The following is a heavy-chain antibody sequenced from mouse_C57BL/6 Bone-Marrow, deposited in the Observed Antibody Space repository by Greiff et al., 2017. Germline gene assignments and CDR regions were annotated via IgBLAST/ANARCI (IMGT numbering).Heavy chain of an antibody. CDR2: IYPGSGST. J-gene: IGHJ1*03. Sequence: QVQLQQSGAELVKPGASVKMSCKASGYTFTSYWITWVKQRPGQGLEWIGDIYPGSGSTNYNEKFKSKATLTVDTSSSTAYMQLRSLTSEDSAVYYWARPYYSNYWYFDVCGRGTAVTVSS. V-gene: IGHV1-55*01. CDR1: GYTFTSYW. CDR3: ARPYYSNYWYFDV. D-gene: IGHD2-5*01.